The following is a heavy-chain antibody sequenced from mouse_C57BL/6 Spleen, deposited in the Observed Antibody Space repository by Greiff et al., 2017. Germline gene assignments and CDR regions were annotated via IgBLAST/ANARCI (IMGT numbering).Heavy chain of an antibody. CDR3: AREGSSGPFAY. CDR2: IWSGGST. D-gene: IGHD3-2*02. J-gene: IGHJ3*01. Sequence: VQLQESGPGLVQPSQSLSITCTVSGFSLTSYGVHWVRQSPGKGLEWLGVIWSGGSTDYNAAFISRLSISKDNSKSQVFFKRNSLQADDTAIYCCAREGSSGPFAYWGQGTLVTVSA. CDR1: GFSLTSYG. V-gene: IGHV2-2*01.